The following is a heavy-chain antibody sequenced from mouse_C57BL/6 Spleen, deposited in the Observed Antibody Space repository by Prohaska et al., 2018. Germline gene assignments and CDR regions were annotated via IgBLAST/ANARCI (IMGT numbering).Heavy chain of an antibody. D-gene: IGHD1-2*01. V-gene: IGHV1-66*01. CDR1: GYSLPSYY. J-gene: IGHJ4*01. Sequence: QVQLQQSGPELVKPGASVKISCKASGYSLPSYYIHWVKQRPAQGPEWIGWIYPGSGNTKYNEKFKGKATLTADTASSTAYMQLSSLTSEDAAVYYCALLRLYAMDYWGQGTSVTVSS. CDR2: IYPGSGNT. CDR3: ALLRLYAMDY.